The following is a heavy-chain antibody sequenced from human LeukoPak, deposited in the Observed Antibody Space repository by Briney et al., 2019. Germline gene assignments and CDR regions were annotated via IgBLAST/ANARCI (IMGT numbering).Heavy chain of an antibody. Sequence: SGGSLRLSCAASGFTVSSDYMNWVRQAPGKGLEWVSVIYSGGSTYYADSVKGRFTISRDNSKNTLYLQMNSLRAEDTAVYYCAREGNSPFDYWGQGTLVTVSS. V-gene: IGHV3-66*01. CDR3: AREGNSPFDY. J-gene: IGHJ4*02. CDR1: GFTVSSDY. CDR2: IYSGGST. D-gene: IGHD5-18*01.